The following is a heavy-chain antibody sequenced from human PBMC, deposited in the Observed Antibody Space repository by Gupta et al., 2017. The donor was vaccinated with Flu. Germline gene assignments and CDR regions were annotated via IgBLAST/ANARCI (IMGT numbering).Heavy chain of an antibody. J-gene: IGHJ4*02. Sequence: QLVESGGGLVQPGGSLRLSCAASGFSISDHYMRWVRQAPGKGLEWVARIKQDGSEINYVDSVKGRFTISRDNAKNSLSLQMNSLRAEDTAVYYCARNRARNDCWGQGTLVTVSS. CDR2: IKQDGSEI. D-gene: IGHD1-26*01. CDR3: ARNRARNDC. V-gene: IGHV3-7*01. CDR1: GFSISDHY.